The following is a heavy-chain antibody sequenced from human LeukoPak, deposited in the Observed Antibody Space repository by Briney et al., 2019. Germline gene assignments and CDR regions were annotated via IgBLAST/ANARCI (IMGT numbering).Heavy chain of an antibody. CDR3: ARSTPGVGRDGYNLAY. CDR1: GFTFDDYA. Sequence: GGSLRLSCAASGFTFDDYAMHWVRQAPGKGLEWVSGISWNSGSIGYADSVKGRFTISRDNAKNSLYLQMNSLRAEDTALYYCARSTPGVGRDGYNLAYWGQGTLVTVSS. D-gene: IGHD5-24*01. V-gene: IGHV3-9*01. CDR2: ISWNSGSI. J-gene: IGHJ4*02.